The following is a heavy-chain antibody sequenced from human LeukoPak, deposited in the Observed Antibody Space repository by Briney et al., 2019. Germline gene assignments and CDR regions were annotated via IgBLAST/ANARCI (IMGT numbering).Heavy chain of an antibody. CDR1: GGSISSGGYY. V-gene: IGHV4-31*03. Sequence: SETLSLTCTVSGGSISSGGYYWRWIRQHPGRGLGWIAYIYYSGSTYYNPSLKSRVTISVDTSKNQFSLKLSSVTAADTAVYYCARVVYDYVWGSYRPAGPYYFDYWGQGTLVTVSS. D-gene: IGHD3-16*02. J-gene: IGHJ4*02. CDR3: ARVVYDYVWGSYRPAGPYYFDY. CDR2: IYYSGST.